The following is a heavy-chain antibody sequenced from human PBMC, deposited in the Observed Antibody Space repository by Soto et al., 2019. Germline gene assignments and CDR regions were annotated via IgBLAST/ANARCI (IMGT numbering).Heavy chain of an antibody. CDR3: TRHTYSGYDNY. CDR1: GFTFSGSA. CDR2: IRSKANSYAT. J-gene: IGHJ4*02. V-gene: IGHV3-73*01. D-gene: IGHD5-12*01. Sequence: VGSLRLSCAASGFTFSGSAMHWFLQSSGKVLEWVGRIRSKANSYATAYAASVKGRFTISRDDSKNTAYLQMNSLKTEDTAVYYCTRHTYSGYDNYWGQGTLVTVSS.